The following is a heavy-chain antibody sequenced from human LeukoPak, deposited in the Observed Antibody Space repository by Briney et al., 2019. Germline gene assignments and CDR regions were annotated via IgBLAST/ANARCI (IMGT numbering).Heavy chain of an antibody. V-gene: IGHV3-20*04. CDR1: GFTFDDYG. CDR2: INWNGGST. D-gene: IGHD5-18*01. Sequence: GGSLRLSCAASGFTFDDYGMSWVRQAPGKGLEWVSGINWNGGSTGYADSVRGRFTISRDNAKNSLYLQMNSLRAEDTALYYCAKLMRRIQLWSPIDYWGQGTLVTVPS. CDR3: AKLMRRIQLWSPIDY. J-gene: IGHJ4*02.